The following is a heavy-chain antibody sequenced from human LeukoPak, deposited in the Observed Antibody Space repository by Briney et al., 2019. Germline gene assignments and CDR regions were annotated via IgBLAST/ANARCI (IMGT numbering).Heavy chain of an antibody. CDR3: AKDSSSGTYFDY. CDR2: ISGSGGST. CDR1: GFTFSTYD. D-gene: IGHD1-26*01. J-gene: IGHJ4*02. Sequence: GGPLRLSCAVSGFTFSTYDMSWVRQAPGKGLEWVSAISGSGGSTYYADSVKGRFTISRDNSKNTLYLQLKSLRAEDTAVYYCAKDSSSGTYFDYWGQGTLVTVSS. V-gene: IGHV3-23*01.